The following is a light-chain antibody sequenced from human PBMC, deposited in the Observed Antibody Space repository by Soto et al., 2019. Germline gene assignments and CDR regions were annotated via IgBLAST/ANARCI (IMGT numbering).Light chain of an antibody. Sequence: QSALTQPPSASGSPGQSVTISCTGTSSDVGGYNYVSWYQQYPGKAPKLLIYEVTKRPSGVPDRFSVSKSGNTASLTVSGLQIDDEADYYCSSYTTSVRVFGTGTNATVL. J-gene: IGLJ1*01. CDR2: EVT. CDR3: SSYTTSVRV. CDR1: SSDVGGYNY. V-gene: IGLV2-8*01.